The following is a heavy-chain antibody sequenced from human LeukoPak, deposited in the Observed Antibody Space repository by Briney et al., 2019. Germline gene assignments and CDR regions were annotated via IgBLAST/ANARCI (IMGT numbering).Heavy chain of an antibody. Sequence: GGSLRLSCAASAFTFSTYAMNWVRQAPGKGLEWVSSISSSGGNTYYADSVKGRFTISRDNSKNMLYLQMDSLRAEDTAVYYCGKPHSTDCYDFDYWGRGTLVTVSS. V-gene: IGHV3-23*01. CDR1: AFTFSTYA. CDR3: GKPHSTDCYDFDY. CDR2: ISSSGGNT. D-gene: IGHD2-21*02. J-gene: IGHJ4*02.